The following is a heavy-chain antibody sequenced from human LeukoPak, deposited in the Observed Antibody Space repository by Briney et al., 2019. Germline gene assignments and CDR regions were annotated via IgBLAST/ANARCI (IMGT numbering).Heavy chain of an antibody. CDR2: INHSGST. D-gene: IGHD3-10*01. V-gene: IGHV4-34*01. CDR1: GGSCSGYY. J-gene: IGHJ4*02. Sequence: SETLSLTCAVYGGSCSGYYWSWIRQPPGKGLEWIGEINHSGSTNYNPSLKSRVTISVDTSKNQFSLKLSSVTAADTAVYYCARGPWGRGVPQAFDYWGQGTLVTVSS. CDR3: ARGPWGRGVPQAFDY.